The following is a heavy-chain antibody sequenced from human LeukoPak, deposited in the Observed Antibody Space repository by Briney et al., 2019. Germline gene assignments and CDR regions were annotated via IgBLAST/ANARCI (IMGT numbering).Heavy chain of an antibody. V-gene: IGHV3-74*01. J-gene: IGHJ5*02. CDR3: ARAQVVPAPGDP. D-gene: IGHD2-2*01. Sequence: GGSLRLSCAASGFTFSSYSMHWVRQAPGKGLVWVSRINTDGSSVNYADSVKGRFTISRDNAKNTLYLQMNSLRAEDTAVYYCARAQVVPAPGDPWGQGTLVTVSS. CDR1: GFTFSSYS. CDR2: INTDGSSV.